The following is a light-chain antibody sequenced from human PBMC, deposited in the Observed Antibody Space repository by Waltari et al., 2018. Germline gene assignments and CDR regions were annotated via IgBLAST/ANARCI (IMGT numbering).Light chain of an antibody. CDR2: EFT. CDR3: TSHGGSSNFYV. Sequence: QSALTQPPSASGSPGQSVTLPCTGTSSDVGGYNSVSWDQQHPGTAPRRMIYEFTKRPSGVPDRLSGAKSGNTASLTVSGLQAEDEADYYCTSHGGSSNFYVFGTGTKVTVL. CDR1: SSDVGGYNS. V-gene: IGLV2-8*01. J-gene: IGLJ1*01.